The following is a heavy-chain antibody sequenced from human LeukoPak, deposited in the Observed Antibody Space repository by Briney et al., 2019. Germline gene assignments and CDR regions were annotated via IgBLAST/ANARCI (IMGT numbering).Heavy chain of an antibody. J-gene: IGHJ4*02. V-gene: IGHV3-13*04. Sequence: PGGSLRLSCAASGFKFSNSDMHWVRQSAGRGLEWVSTIGTEADPFYPGSVKGRFTISRDNSKNMIYLEMNSLRAEDTAEYYCAKERNLEIAVAGTIFDYWGQGTLVTVSS. CDR2: IGTEADP. D-gene: IGHD6-19*01. CDR1: GFKFSNSD. CDR3: AKERNLEIAVAGTIFDY.